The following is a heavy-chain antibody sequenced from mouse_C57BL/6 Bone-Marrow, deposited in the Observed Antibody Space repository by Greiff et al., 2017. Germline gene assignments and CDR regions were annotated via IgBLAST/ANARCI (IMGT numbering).Heavy chain of an antibody. CDR3: AVGDYYGSSGDWYFDV. CDR2: FHPYNDDT. V-gene: IGHV1-47*01. J-gene: IGHJ1*03. CDR1: GYTFTTYP. Sequence: QVQLQQSGAELVKPGASVKMSCKASGYTFTTYPIEWMKQNHGKSLEWIGNFHPYNDDTKYNEKFKGKATLTVEKSSSTVYLELSRLTSDDSAVYYCAVGDYYGSSGDWYFDVWGTGTTVTVSS. D-gene: IGHD1-1*01.